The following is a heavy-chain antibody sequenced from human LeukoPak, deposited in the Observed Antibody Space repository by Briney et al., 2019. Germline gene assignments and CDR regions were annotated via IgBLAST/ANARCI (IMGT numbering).Heavy chain of an antibody. Sequence: XIXGSGGSTYYADSVKGRFTISRDNSKNTLYLQMNSLRAEDTAVYYCAKTATTCSSTSCLCFDYWGQGTLVTVSS. CDR2: IXGSGGST. CDR3: AKTATTCSSTSCLCFDY. J-gene: IGHJ4*02. D-gene: IGHD2-2*01. V-gene: IGHV3-23*01.